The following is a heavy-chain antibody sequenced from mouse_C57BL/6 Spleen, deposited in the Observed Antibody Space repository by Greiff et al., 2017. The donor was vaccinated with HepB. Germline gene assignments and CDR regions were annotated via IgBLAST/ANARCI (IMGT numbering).Heavy chain of an antibody. Sequence: EVKLMESGGDLVKPGGSLKLSCAASGFTLSSYGMSWVRQTPDKRLEWVATISSGGSYTYYPDSVKGRFTISRDNAKNTLYLQMSSLKSEDTAMYYCARRDTTVVDYYAMDYWGQGTSVTVSS. V-gene: IGHV5-6*02. CDR2: ISSGGSYT. J-gene: IGHJ4*01. CDR3: ARRDTTVVDYYAMDY. D-gene: IGHD1-1*01. CDR1: GFTLSSYG.